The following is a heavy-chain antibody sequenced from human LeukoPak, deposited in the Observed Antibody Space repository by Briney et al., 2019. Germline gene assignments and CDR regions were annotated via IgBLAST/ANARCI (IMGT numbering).Heavy chain of an antibody. CDR2: IYYSGST. J-gene: IGHJ4*02. D-gene: IGHD2-15*01. CDR3: AGTEIVAAAH. V-gene: IGHV4-59*01. CDR1: GGSLTNYY. Sequence: SETLTLTCTVSGGSLTNYYWSWMRQPPGKGLDWIGHIYYSGSTNYNPSLKSRVTISLDTSKNQFSLKVISVTAADTAVYYCAGTEIVAAAHWGQGTLVTVSS.